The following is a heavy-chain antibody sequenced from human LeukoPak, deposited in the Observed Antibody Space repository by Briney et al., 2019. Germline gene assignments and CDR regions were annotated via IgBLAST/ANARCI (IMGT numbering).Heavy chain of an antibody. J-gene: IGHJ4*02. D-gene: IGHD4-17*01. CDR3: ARSRKSYGDYVD. V-gene: IGHV1-2*06. Sequence: ASVKVSCKASGYTFTGYYMHWVRQAPGQGLEWMGRINPNSGGTSYAQKFQGRVTMTRDTSISTAYMELSRLRSDDTAVYYCARSRKSYGDYVDWGQGTLVTVSS. CDR1: GYTFTGYY. CDR2: INPNSGGT.